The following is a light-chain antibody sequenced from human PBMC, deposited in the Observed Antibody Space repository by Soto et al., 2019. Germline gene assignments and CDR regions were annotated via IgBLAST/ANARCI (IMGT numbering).Light chain of an antibody. V-gene: IGKV1-39*01. CDR2: ATS. J-gene: IGKJ1*01. CDR1: QNIDSY. Sequence: DIQMTQSPSSLSASVGDRVTITCRASQNIDSYLSWYQQKPGMAPKLLIFATSSLQIGVPSRFSGGRSGTDFTLTISNLQPEDFATYYCQQSYNTLWTFGQGTKVDIK. CDR3: QQSYNTLWT.